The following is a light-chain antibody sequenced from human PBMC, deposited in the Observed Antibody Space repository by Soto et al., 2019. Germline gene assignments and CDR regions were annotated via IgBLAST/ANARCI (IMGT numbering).Light chain of an antibody. V-gene: IGKV3-15*01. CDR3: QQYNNWPLT. CDR2: GAS. CDR1: QSVSRN. Sequence: EIVMTQSPATLSVSPGERATLSCRASQSVSRNLAWYQQKPGQAPRLLIYGASTRATGIPARFSGSGSGTEFTLTISSLQSEDFAVYSCQQYNNWPLTFGGGTKVEIK. J-gene: IGKJ4*01.